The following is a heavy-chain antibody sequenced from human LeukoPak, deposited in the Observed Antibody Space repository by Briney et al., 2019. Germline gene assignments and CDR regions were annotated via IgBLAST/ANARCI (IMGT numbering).Heavy chain of an antibody. D-gene: IGHD3-3*01. CDR2: IYHSGST. J-gene: IGHJ2*01. CDR3: ARVFLGGVVPWYFDL. V-gene: IGHV4-30-2*01. Sequence: PSETLSLTCTVSGGSISSGGYYWSWIRQPPGKGLEWIGYIYHSGSTYYNPSLKSRVTISVDRSKNQFSLKLSSVTAADTAVYYCARVFLGGVVPWYFDLWGRGTLVTVSS. CDR1: GGSISSGGYY.